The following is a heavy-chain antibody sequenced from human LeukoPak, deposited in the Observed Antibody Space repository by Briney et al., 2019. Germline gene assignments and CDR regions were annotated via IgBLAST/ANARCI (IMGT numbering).Heavy chain of an antibody. CDR3: ARERRDGYNYIDY. J-gene: IGHJ4*02. CDR1: GGSISDYF. CDR2: IYYSGST. Sequence: SETLSLTCTVSGGSISDYFWSWIRQPPGKGLEWIGYIYYSGSTHYNPSLKSRVTMSADTSKNQFSLHLSSVTAADTAVYYCARERRDGYNYIDYWGQGTLVTVSS. V-gene: IGHV4-59*01. D-gene: IGHD5-24*01.